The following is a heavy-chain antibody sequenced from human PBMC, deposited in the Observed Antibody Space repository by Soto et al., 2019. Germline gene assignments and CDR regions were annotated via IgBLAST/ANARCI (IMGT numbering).Heavy chain of an antibody. Sequence: PSETLSLTCAVYGGSFSGYYWSRIRQPPGKGLEWIGEINHSGSTNYNPSLKSRVTISVDTSKNQFSLKLSSVTAADTAVYYCARRTFRSLRWTPVDYWGQGTLVTVSS. V-gene: IGHV4-34*01. CDR1: GGSFSGYY. CDR2: INHSGST. D-gene: IGHD4-17*01. CDR3: ARRTFRSLRWTPVDY. J-gene: IGHJ4*02.